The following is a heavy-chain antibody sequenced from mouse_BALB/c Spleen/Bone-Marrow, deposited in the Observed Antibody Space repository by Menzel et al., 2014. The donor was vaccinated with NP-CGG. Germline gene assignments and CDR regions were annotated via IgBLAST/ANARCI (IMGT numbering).Heavy chain of an antibody. J-gene: IGHJ1*01. V-gene: IGHV14-3*02. CDR1: GFNIKDTY. CDR3: ARQEFAIYWYFDV. Sequence: VQLQQPGAELVKPGASVKLSCSASGFNIKDTYMHWVKQRPEQGLEWIGRIDPANGNTKYDPKFQDKATITADTSSNTVDLQLSSLTFEDTAVYYCARQEFAIYWYFDVRGAGTTVTVSS. D-gene: IGHD1-3*01. CDR2: IDPANGNT.